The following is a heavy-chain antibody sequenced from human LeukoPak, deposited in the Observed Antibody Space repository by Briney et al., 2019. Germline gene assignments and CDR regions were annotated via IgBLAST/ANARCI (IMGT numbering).Heavy chain of an antibody. Sequence: SETLSLTCAVYGGSFSGYYWSWIRQPPGKGLEWIGEINHSGSTNYNPSLKSRVTISVDTSKNQFSLKLSSVTAADTAVYYCARDLYCGGDCDWFDPWGQGTLVTVSS. CDR3: ARDLYCGGDCDWFDP. CDR1: GGSFSGYY. CDR2: INHSGST. J-gene: IGHJ5*02. D-gene: IGHD2-21*02. V-gene: IGHV4-34*01.